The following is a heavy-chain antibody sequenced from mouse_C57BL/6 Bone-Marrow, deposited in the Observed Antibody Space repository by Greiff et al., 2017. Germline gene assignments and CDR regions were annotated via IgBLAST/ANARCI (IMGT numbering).Heavy chain of an antibody. V-gene: IGHV1-26*01. J-gene: IGHJ2*01. CDR3: ARVTTVVAYYFDY. Sequence: DVQLQESGPELVKPGASVKISCKASGYTFTDYYMNWVKQSHGKSLEWIGDINPNNGGTSYNQKFKGKATLTVDKSSSTAYMELRSLTSEDSAVYYCARVTTVVAYYFDYWGQGTTLTVSS. CDR2: INPNNGGT. CDR1: GYTFTDYY. D-gene: IGHD1-1*01.